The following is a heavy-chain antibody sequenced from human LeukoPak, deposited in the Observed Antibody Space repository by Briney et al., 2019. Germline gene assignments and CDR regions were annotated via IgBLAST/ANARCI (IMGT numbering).Heavy chain of an antibody. J-gene: IGHJ4*02. CDR1: GGSVSSGSYY. D-gene: IGHD5-24*01. CDR3: ARGRYNYYFDY. Sequence: SETLSLTCTVSGGSVSSGSYYWSWIRQPPGKGLEWIGYIYYSGSTNYNPSLKSRVTISVDTSKNQFSLKLSSVTAADTAVYYCARGRYNYYFDYWGQGTLVTVSS. CDR2: IYYSGST. V-gene: IGHV4-61*01.